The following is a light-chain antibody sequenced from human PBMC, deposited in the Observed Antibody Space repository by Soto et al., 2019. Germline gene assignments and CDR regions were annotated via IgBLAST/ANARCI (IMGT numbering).Light chain of an antibody. J-gene: IGLJ2*01. Sequence: QSVLTQSPSVSEAPRQRVTISCSGSSSNIGNNGVNWYQQLPGKAPKLLIYYDDLLPSGVSDRCSGSKSGTSASLAISGLQSEDEATYYCSTWDDSLNVVVFGGGTKLTVL. V-gene: IGLV1-36*01. CDR1: SSNIGNNG. CDR3: STWDDSLNVVV. CDR2: YDD.